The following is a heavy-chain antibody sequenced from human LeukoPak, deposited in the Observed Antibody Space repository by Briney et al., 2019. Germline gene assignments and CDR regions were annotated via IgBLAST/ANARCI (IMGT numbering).Heavy chain of an antibody. Sequence: ASVRVSCKASGYTFSGYYLHWVRQAPGQGLEWMGWINPNSGDTNFAQTFQGRVTMTRDTSISTAYIELSRLRSDDTAVYYCAFMGPSGTWGQGTLVTVSS. J-gene: IGHJ5*02. D-gene: IGHD6-13*01. CDR2: INPNSGDT. V-gene: IGHV1-2*02. CDR3: AFMGPSGT. CDR1: GYTFSGYY.